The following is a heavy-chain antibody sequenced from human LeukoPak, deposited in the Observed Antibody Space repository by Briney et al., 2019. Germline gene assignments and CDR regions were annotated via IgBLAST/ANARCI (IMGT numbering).Heavy chain of an antibody. V-gene: IGHV1-18*01. Sequence: GASVKVSCKASGYTFSSFGISWVRQAPGQGLEWIGWISAYNGKTNFAQKLQGRVTMTTDTSTDTAYMELGSLRSDDTAVYYCARDLGDAFDIWGQGTMVTVS. CDR1: GYTFSSFG. CDR2: ISAYNGKT. CDR3: ARDLGDAFDI. D-gene: IGHD7-27*01. J-gene: IGHJ3*02.